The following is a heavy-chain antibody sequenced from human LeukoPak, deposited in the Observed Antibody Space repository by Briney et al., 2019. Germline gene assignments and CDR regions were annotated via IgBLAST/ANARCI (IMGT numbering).Heavy chain of an antibody. CDR2: ISSSSSYI. J-gene: IGHJ4*02. D-gene: IGHD3-22*01. Sequence: GGSLRLSCTASGFTFSSYSMNWVRQAPGKGLEGVSSISSSSSYIYYADSVKGRFTISRDNAKNSLYLQMNSLRAEDTAVYYCARDGYYDSSGYFDYWGQGTLVTVSS. CDR3: ARDGYYDSSGYFDY. CDR1: GFTFSSYS. V-gene: IGHV3-21*01.